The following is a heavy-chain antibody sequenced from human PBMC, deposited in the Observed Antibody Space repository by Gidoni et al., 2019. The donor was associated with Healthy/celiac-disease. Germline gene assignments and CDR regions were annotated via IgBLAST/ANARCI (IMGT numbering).Heavy chain of an antibody. D-gene: IGHD3-22*01. CDR1: GFTFSSYA. Sequence: EVQLLESGGGLVQRGGSLRLSCGASGFTFSSYAMSWVRQAPGKGLEWVSAISGSGGSTYYADSVKGRFTISRDNSKNTLYLQMNSLRAEDTAVYYCAKDYYYDSTPTLDYWGQGTLVTVSS. CDR3: AKDYYYDSTPTLDY. J-gene: IGHJ4*02. CDR2: ISGSGGST. V-gene: IGHV3-23*01.